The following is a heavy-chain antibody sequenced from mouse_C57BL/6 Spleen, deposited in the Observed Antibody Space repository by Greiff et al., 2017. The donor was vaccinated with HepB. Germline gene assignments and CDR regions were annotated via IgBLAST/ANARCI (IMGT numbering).Heavy chain of an antibody. CDR3: TRSPTLGRRFAY. J-gene: IGHJ3*01. Sequence: QVQLQQSGAELVRPGASVTLSCKASGYTFTDYEMHWVKQTPVHGLEWIGAIEPETGGTAYNQKFKGKAILTADKSSSTAYMELRSLTSEDSAVYYCTRSPTLGRRFAYWGQGTLVTVSA. CDR2: IEPETGGT. D-gene: IGHD2-12*01. V-gene: IGHV1-15*01. CDR1: GYTFTDYE.